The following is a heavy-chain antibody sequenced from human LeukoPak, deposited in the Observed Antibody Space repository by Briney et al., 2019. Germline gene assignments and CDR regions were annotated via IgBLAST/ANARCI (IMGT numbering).Heavy chain of an antibody. J-gene: IGHJ4*02. CDR2: INPNSGGT. V-gene: IGHV1-2*06. CDR1: GYTFTGYY. D-gene: IGHD5-24*01. Sequence: ASVKVSCKASGYTFTGYYMHWVRQAPGQGLEWVGRINPNSGGTNYAQKFQGRVTMTRDTSISTAYMELSRLRSDDTAVYYCARGRSERWLQSSFDYWGQGTLVTVSS. CDR3: ARGRSERWLQSSFDY.